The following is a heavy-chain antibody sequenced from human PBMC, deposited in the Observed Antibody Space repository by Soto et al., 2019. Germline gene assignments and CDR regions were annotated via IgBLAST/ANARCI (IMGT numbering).Heavy chain of an antibody. CDR2: ISGYNGNT. V-gene: IGHV1-18*01. CDR1: GYTFTNYG. CDR3: ARGGRFAVADTDY. J-gene: IGHJ4*02. Sequence: QVQLVQSGVEVKKPGASVKLSCKASGYTFTNYGITWVRQAPGQGLEWLGWISGYNGNTNYAQKFQGRVTMTTDTSTSTAYMDLRSLRYDDTAVYYCARGGRFAVADTDYWGQGTLLTVSS. D-gene: IGHD3-3*01.